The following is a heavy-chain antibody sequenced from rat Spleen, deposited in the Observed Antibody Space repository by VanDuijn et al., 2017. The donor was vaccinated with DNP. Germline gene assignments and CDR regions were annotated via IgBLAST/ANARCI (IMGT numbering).Heavy chain of an antibody. CDR3: ARHGGYNYFDY. CDR2: ISYNGGTP. Sequence: EVLLVESDGGLVQPGRSLKLSCAVSGFTFSDYYMAWVRQAPAKGLEWVATISYNGGTPYYRDSVKGRFTISRDNAQSTLYLQMDSLRSEDTATYFCARHGGYNYFDYWGQGVMVTVSS. CDR1: GFTFSDYY. D-gene: IGHD1-11*01. V-gene: IGHV5-7*01. J-gene: IGHJ2*01.